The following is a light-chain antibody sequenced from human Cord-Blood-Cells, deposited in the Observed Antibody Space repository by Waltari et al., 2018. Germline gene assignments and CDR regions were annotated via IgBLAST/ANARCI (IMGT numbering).Light chain of an antibody. J-gene: IGLJ1*01. Sequence: QSALTQPASASGSPGHSSTTPCTATTTDVGGYTYVSWYQQHPDKAPKLMIYDVSNRPSGVSNRFSGSKSGNTASLTISGLQAEDEADYYCSSYTSSSTLRYVFGTGTKVTVL. V-gene: IGLV2-14*01. CDR2: DVS. CDR3: SSYTSSSTLRYV. CDR1: TTDVGGYTY.